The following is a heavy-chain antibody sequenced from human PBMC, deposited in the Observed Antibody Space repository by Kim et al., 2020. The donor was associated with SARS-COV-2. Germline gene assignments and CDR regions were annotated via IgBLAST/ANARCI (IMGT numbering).Heavy chain of an antibody. V-gene: IGHV3-74*01. CDR2: INGDGSTT. CDR1: GFTFINYW. Sequence: GGSLRLSCATSGFTFINYWRHWVPQAPGKGLVWVSRINGDGSTTSYADSVKGRFTISRDNAKNTLYLQMNSLRVEDTALYYCVRRYYDSSGYYYFDNWGQGTPVTVSS. CDR3: VRRYYDSSGYYYFDN. J-gene: IGHJ4*02. D-gene: IGHD3-22*01.